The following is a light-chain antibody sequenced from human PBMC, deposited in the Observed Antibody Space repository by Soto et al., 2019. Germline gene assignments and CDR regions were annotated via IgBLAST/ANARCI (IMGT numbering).Light chain of an antibody. CDR3: QQRSSWPPSIT. J-gene: IGKJ5*01. CDR1: ESIKSS. V-gene: IGKV3-11*01. Sequence: EIVLTQSPATLSLSPGERATLSCRASESIKSSLAWYQQKRGQAPRLLIYDASNRATDTPARFSGSGSGTDFTLTISSLEPEDFAVYYCQQRSSWPPSITFGQGTRLEIK. CDR2: DAS.